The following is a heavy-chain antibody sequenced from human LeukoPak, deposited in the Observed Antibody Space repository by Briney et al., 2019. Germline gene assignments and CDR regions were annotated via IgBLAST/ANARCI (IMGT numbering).Heavy chain of an antibody. CDR1: GDSVSRNSVA. CDR3: ARDHDYGNLGTYADY. J-gene: IGHJ4*02. V-gene: IGHV6-1*01. Sequence: SETLSLTCAIFGDSVSRNSVAWNWIRQSPSRGLEWRVRTYYRSKWYNDYALFVESRITINPDTSKNQFSLQLNSVTPADTAVYYCARDHDYGNLGTYADYWGQGTLVTVSS. CDR2: TYYRSKWYN. D-gene: IGHD4-11*01.